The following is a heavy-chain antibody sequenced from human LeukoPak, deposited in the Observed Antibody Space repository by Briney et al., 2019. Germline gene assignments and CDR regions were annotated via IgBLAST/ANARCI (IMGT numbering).Heavy chain of an antibody. CDR1: GGSFSGYY. J-gene: IGHJ4*02. CDR3: AGGDCSGGTCYSPPLDY. CDR2: INHSGST. Sequence: PSETLSLTCAVYGGSFSGYYWSWIRQPPGKGLEWIGEINHSGSTNYNPSLKSRVTISVDTSKNQSSLKLSSVTAADTAVYYCAGGDCSGGTCYSPPLDYWGQGTLVTVSS. V-gene: IGHV4-34*01. D-gene: IGHD2-15*01.